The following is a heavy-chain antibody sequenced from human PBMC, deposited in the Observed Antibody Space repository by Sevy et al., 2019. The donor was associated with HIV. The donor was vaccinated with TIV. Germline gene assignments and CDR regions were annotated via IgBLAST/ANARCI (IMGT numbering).Heavy chain of an antibody. D-gene: IGHD3-10*01. Sequence: GGSLRLSCAASGFTFSSYGMHWVRQAPGTGLEWVAVISYDGSNKYYADSVKGRFTISRDNSKNTLYLQMNSLGAEDTAVYYCAKEPVLLSSYFDYWGQGTLVTVSS. CDR3: AKEPVLLSSYFDY. CDR1: GFTFSSYG. V-gene: IGHV3-30*18. CDR2: ISYDGSNK. J-gene: IGHJ4*02.